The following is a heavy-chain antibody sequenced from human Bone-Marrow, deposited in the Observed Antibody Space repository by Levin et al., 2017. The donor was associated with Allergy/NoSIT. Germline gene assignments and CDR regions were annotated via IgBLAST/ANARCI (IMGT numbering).Heavy chain of an antibody. CDR1: GFTFSSSS. V-gene: IGHV3-48*01. CDR2: ISSSSSTI. J-gene: IGHJ4*02. Sequence: LSLTCAASGFTFSSSSMNWVRQAPGKGLEWVSYISSSSSTIYYADSVKGRFTISRDNAKNSLYLQMNSLRAEDTAVYYCARGLYDYVWGSYRSQNYYFDYWGQGTLVTVSS. D-gene: IGHD3-16*02. CDR3: ARGLYDYVWGSYRSQNYYFDY.